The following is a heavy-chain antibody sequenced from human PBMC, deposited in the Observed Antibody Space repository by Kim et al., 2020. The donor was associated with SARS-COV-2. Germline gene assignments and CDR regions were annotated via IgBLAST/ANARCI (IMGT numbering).Heavy chain of an antibody. CDR3: ARDVGGSLYY. Sequence: ASVKVSCKASGYTFTNSAMHWVRQAPGQRLEWMGWINTGSANTKYSQKFQGRVTFTRDTSATTAYMELSSLRSEDTSLYYCARDVGGSLYYWGQGTLVTV. J-gene: IGHJ4*02. CDR2: INTGSANT. D-gene: IGHD3-16*01. CDR1: GYTFTNSA. V-gene: IGHV1-3*04.